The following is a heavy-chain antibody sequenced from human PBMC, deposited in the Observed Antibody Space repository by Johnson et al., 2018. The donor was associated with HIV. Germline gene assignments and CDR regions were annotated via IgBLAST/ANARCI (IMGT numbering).Heavy chain of an antibody. CDR3: ARGRSSTRPSDLGSGAFDI. V-gene: IGHV3-30-3*01. CDR2: ISYDGSNK. CDR1: GFTFDDYA. Sequence: QEKLVESGGGVVRPGGSLRLSCAASGFTFDDYAMSWVRQAPGKGLAWVAVISYDGSNKYYADSVKGRFTISIDNSKNTLYLKMNSLRAEDTAVYYCARGRSSTRPSDLGSGAFDIWGQGTMVTVSS. D-gene: IGHD2-2*01. J-gene: IGHJ3*02.